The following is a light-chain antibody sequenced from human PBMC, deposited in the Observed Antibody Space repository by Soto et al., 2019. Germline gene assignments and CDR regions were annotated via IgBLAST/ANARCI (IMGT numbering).Light chain of an antibody. V-gene: IGKV1-9*01. CDR1: QGISSF. CDR3: QQLKSYPRT. J-gene: IGKJ2*01. Sequence: DIQLTQSPSFLSASVGDRVTITCRASQGISSFLAWYQQKPGKAPNLLIYAASTLQSGVPSRFSGSGSGTEFTLTISSLQPEDFVTYYCQQLKSYPRTFGQGTELEIK. CDR2: AAS.